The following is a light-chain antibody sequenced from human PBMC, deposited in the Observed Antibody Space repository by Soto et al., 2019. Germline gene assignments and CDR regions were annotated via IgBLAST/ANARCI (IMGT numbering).Light chain of an antibody. CDR2: GVS. CDR1: SSDVGGYNY. Sequence: QSALTQPASVSGSPGQSITISCTGTSSDVGGYNYVSWYQQHPAKAPKLIIYGVSNRPSGVSNHFSGSKSGNTASLTISGLQAEDEADYHCSSYTGSSTVVFGGGTKVTVL. J-gene: IGLJ2*01. CDR3: SSYTGSSTVV. V-gene: IGLV2-14*01.